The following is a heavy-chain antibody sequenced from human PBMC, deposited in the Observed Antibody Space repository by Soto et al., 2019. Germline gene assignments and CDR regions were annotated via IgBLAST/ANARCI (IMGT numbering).Heavy chain of an antibody. CDR2: IIPIFGTT. Sequence: SVKVSCKASGGTFSSHAISWVRQAPGRGLEWMGGIIPIFGTTNYAQNFRARVTITADESTSTAYMELSSLTSGDTAVYYCGSVGYCSSTNCLFYYYHYGMDVWGQGTTVTVSS. V-gene: IGHV1-69*13. D-gene: IGHD2-2*03. J-gene: IGHJ6*02. CDR3: GSVGYCSSTNCLFYYYHYGMDV. CDR1: GGTFSSHA.